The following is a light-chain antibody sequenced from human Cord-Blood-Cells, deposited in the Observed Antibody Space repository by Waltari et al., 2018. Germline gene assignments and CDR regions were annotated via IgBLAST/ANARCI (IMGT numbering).Light chain of an antibody. J-gene: IGKJ2*01. CDR2: DAS. V-gene: IGKV1-33*01. Sequence: DIQMTQSPSSLSASVGDRVTITCQASQDISNYLNWYQQKPGKAPKLLIDDASNLETGVPSRFSGSGSGTDFTFTISSLQPEDIATYYCQQYDNPYTFGQGTKLEIK. CDR1: QDISNY. CDR3: QQYDNPYT.